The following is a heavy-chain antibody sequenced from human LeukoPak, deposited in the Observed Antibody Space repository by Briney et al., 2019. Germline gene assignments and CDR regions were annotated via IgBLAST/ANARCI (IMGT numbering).Heavy chain of an antibody. CDR1: GGSFSGFY. Sequence: SETLSLTCAVYGGSFSGFYWSWIRQPPGKGLEWIGEINHSGSTNYNPSLKSRVTISVDTSKNQFSLKLSSVTAADTAVYYCARYYYDSSGYSMYYFDYWGQGTLVTVSS. CDR3: ARYYYDSSGYSMYYFDY. V-gene: IGHV4-34*01. J-gene: IGHJ4*02. CDR2: INHSGST. D-gene: IGHD3-22*01.